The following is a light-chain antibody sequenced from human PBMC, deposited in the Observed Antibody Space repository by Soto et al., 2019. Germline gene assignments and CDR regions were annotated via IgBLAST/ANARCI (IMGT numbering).Light chain of an antibody. Sequence: QSALTQPPSASGSPGQSVTISCTGTSSDVGGYRYVSWYQQHPGKAPKLMIHEVTKRPSGVPDRFSGSKSGNTASLTVSGLQGEDEADYYCSSYAGSNNLVFGGGTKLTVL. CDR1: SSDVGGYRY. CDR2: EVT. J-gene: IGLJ2*01. V-gene: IGLV2-8*01. CDR3: SSYAGSNNLV.